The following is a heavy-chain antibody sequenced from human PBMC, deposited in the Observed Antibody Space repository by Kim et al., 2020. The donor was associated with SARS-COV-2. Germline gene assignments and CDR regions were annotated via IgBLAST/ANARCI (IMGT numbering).Heavy chain of an antibody. CDR3: HSGYDGGAYYGMDV. D-gene: IGHD5-12*01. Sequence: SVKVSCKASGGTFSSYAISWVRQAPGQGLEWMGGIIPIFGTANFAQKFQGRVTITADESTSTAYMEPSSLRSEDTAVYYCHSGYDGGAYYGMDVWGQGTTVTVSS. CDR1: GGTFSSYA. V-gene: IGHV1-69*13. J-gene: IGHJ6*02. CDR2: IIPIFGTA.